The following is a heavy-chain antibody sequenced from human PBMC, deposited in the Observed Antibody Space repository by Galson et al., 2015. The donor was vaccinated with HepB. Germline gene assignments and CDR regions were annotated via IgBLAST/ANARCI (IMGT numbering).Heavy chain of an antibody. Sequence: SVEVSCKASGFTFTSSAVQWVRQARGQRLEWIGWVVVGSGNTNYAQKFQERVTITRDMSTSTAYMELSSLRSEDTAVYYCAADRYSSSWYPLFDYWGQGTLVTVSS. CDR3: AADRYSSSWYPLFDY. D-gene: IGHD6-13*01. CDR2: VVVGSGNT. CDR1: GFTFTSSA. V-gene: IGHV1-58*01. J-gene: IGHJ4*02.